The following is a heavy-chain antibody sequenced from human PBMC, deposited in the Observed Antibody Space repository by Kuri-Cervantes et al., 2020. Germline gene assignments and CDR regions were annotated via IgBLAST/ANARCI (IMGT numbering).Heavy chain of an antibody. CDR1: GGSFSGYY. CDR3: ARNDYYYYYMDV. Sequence: SQTLSLTCAVYGGSFSGYYWSWIRQPPGKGLEWIGEINRGGSTYYNPSLKSRVTISVDTSKNQFSLKLSSVTAADTAVYYCARNDYYYYYMDVWGEGTTVTVSS. V-gene: IGHV4-34*01. D-gene: IGHD3-16*01. CDR2: INRGGST. J-gene: IGHJ6*03.